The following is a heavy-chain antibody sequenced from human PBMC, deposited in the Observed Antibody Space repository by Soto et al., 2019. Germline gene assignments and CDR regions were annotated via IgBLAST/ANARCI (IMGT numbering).Heavy chain of an antibody. Sequence: GGSLRLSCAASGFTFSSYGMHWVRQAPGKGLEWVAVISYDGSNKYYADSVKGRFTISRDNSKNTLYLQMNSLRAEDTAVYYCAKESQYYDILTGYIPYFDYWGQGTLVTVSS. CDR2: ISYDGSNK. D-gene: IGHD3-9*01. V-gene: IGHV3-30*18. CDR1: GFTFSSYG. J-gene: IGHJ4*02. CDR3: AKESQYYDILTGYIPYFDY.